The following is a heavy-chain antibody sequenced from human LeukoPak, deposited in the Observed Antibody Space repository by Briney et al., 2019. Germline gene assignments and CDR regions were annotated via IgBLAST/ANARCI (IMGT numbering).Heavy chain of an antibody. CDR3: ARRRIVATIDY. CDR2: ISYTGTT. V-gene: IGHV4-39*01. Sequence: SETLSLTCGVSGDSISSSGYYWAWIRQPPGKGLEWIGSISYTGTTYYNPSLKSRLTISADTPKNQFSLKLTSVTAADTAVYYCARRRIVATIDYWGQGTLVTVSS. J-gene: IGHJ4*02. D-gene: IGHD5-12*01. CDR1: GDSISSSGYY.